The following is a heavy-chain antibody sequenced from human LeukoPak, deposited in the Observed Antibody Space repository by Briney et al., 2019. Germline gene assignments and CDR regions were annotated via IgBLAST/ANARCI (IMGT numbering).Heavy chain of an antibody. D-gene: IGHD2-21*02. CDR1: GYTFTGYY. CDR3: ARLTDYYFDY. V-gene: IGHV1-2*04. CDR2: INPNSGGT. Sequence: ASVKVSCKASGYTFTGYYMHWVRQAPGQGLEWMGWINPNSGGTNYAQKFQGWVTMTRDTSISTAYLQWSSLKASDTAMYYCARLTDYYFDYWGQGTLVTVSS. J-gene: IGHJ4*02.